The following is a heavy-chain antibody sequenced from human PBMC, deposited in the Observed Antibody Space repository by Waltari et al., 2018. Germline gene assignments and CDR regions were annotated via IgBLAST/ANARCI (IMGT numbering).Heavy chain of an antibody. Sequence: QVQLVESGGGVVQPGGYLRLSFAASGFTFSSYGMNSVRQPPDNWRDRVAFIRYDGSNKYYADSVKGRFTISRDNSKNTLYLQMNSLRAEDTAVYYCANAAQWELPYNAFDIWGQGTMVTVSS. D-gene: IGHD1-26*01. CDR2: IRYDGSNK. CDR3: ANAAQWELPYNAFDI. V-gene: IGHV3-30*02. CDR1: GFTFSSYG. J-gene: IGHJ3*02.